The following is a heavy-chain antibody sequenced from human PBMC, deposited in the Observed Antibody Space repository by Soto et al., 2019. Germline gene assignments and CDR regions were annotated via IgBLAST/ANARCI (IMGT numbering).Heavy chain of an antibody. CDR3: AKNQERELPRVIDF. Sequence: GGSLILSWATSGLTFSNYAVSWVRQAPGGGLEWVSSMSGSSSTTYYADSVRGRFTISRDRSKNTLYLQMSSLRAEDTALYYCAKNQERELPRVIDFWGQGTLVTVSS. D-gene: IGHD1-7*01. CDR1: GLTFSNYA. J-gene: IGHJ4*02. V-gene: IGHV3-23*01. CDR2: MSGSSSTT.